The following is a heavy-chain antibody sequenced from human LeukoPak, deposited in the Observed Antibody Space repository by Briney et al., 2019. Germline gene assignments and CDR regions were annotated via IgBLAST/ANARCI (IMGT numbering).Heavy chain of an antibody. V-gene: IGHV1-46*01. D-gene: IGHD4-17*01. Sequence: ASVKVSCKASGYTFTSYYMHWVRQAPGQGLEWMGIINPSGGSTSYAQKFQGRVTMTRDTSTSTVYMEPSSLRSEDTAVYYCARDLYGDYPVEYMDVWGKGTTVTISS. CDR1: GYTFTSYY. CDR3: ARDLYGDYPVEYMDV. J-gene: IGHJ6*03. CDR2: INPSGGST.